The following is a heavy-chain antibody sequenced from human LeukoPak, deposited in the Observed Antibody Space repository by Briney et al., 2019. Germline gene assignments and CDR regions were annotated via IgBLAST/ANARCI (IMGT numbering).Heavy chain of an antibody. J-gene: IGHJ4*02. D-gene: IGHD3-3*01. CDR1: GFTVNGNY. V-gene: IGHV3-11*06. CDR3: ARDDDTYYDFWSGYYNGGDFDY. Sequence: PGGSLRLSCAASGFTVNGNYMSWIRQAPGKGLEWISYISGSSSYTNYADSVKGRFTISRDNAKNSLYLQMNSLRAEDTAVYYCARDDDTYYDFWSGYYNGGDFDYWGQGTLVTVSS. CDR2: ISGSSSYT.